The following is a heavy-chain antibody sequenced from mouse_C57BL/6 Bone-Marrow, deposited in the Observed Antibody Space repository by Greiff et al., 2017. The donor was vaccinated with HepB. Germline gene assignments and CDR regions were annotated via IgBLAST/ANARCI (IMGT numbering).Heavy chain of an antibody. CDR1: GYSFTGYY. Sequence: EVQLQQSGPELVKPGASVKISCKASGYSFTGYYMNWVKQSPEKGLEWIGEINPGTGGTTYNQKFKAKATLTVDKSSSTAYMQLKSLTPEDSAVYYCARVPWDFDVGGTGTTSTVSA. J-gene: IGHJ1*03. CDR2: INPGTGGT. V-gene: IGHV1-42*01. CDR3: ARVPWDFDV. D-gene: IGHD6-1*01.